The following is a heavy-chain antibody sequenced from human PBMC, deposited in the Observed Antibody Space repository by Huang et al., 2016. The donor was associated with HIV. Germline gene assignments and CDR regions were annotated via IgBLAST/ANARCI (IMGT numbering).Heavy chain of an antibody. CDR2: IKRKTDGGTV. J-gene: IGHJ4*02. CDR1: GLPFSNAW. Sequence: EVQLVESGGGLVKPGGSLIVSCVGSGLPFSNAWMTWVRQAPGKGGRWVVRIKRKTDGGTVDYGAPGKGRFDISRDDSKSTVFLHMYRLRTEDTAVYYCVSAPPWDYYDSQNAFHWGQGTRVTVSS. CDR3: VSAPPWDYYDSQNAFH. D-gene: IGHD3-22*01. V-gene: IGHV3-15*01.